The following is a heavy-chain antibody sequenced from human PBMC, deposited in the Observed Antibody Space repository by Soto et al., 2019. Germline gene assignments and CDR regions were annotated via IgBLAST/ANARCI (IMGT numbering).Heavy chain of an antibody. CDR1: GFTFSSYA. Sequence: GGSLRLSCAASGFTFSSYAMHWVRQAPGKGLEWVAVIWYDGSNKYYADSVKGRFTISRDNSKNTLYLQMNSLRAEEMAVYYCARGVAYGDYGSYRMDVWGQGTTVTV. CDR2: IWYDGSNK. CDR3: ARGVAYGDYGSYRMDV. D-gene: IGHD4-17*01. V-gene: IGHV3-33*01. J-gene: IGHJ6*02.